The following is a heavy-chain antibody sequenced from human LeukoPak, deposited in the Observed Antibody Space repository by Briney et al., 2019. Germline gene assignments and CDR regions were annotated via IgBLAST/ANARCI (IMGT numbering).Heavy chain of an antibody. CDR1: GFTFSSYS. J-gene: IGHJ5*02. CDR3: ARDDA. Sequence: QPGRSLRLSCVVSGFTFSSYSMNWVRQPPGKGLEWVSYISSGSSTIYYRDSVKGPSTISRDNAKNSLYLQMNSLRDEDTAVYYCARDDAWGQGTLVTVSS. V-gene: IGHV3-48*02. CDR2: ISSGSSTI.